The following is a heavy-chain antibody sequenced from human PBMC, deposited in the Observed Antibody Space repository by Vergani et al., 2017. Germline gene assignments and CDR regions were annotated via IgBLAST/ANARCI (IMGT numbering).Heavy chain of an antibody. V-gene: IGHV4-61*02. CDR1: GGSISSGSYY. J-gene: IGHJ5*02. D-gene: IGHD1-14*01. CDR3: AREPGWNNWFDP. Sequence: QVQLQESGPGLVKPSQTLSLTCTVSGGSISSGSYYWSWIRQPAGKGLEWIGRIYTSGSTNYNPFLKSRVTMSVDTSKNQFSLKLSSVTAADTAVYYCAREPGWNNWFDPWGQGTLVTVSS. CDR2: IYTSGST.